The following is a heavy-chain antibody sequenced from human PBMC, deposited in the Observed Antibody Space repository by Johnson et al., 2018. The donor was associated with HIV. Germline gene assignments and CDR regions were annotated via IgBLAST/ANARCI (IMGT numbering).Heavy chain of an antibody. J-gene: IGHJ3*02. D-gene: IGHD1-26*01. Sequence: VQLVESGGVVVQPGGSLRLSCAASGFTFDDYAMHWVRQAPGKGLVCVTLISWVGGSSYYVDLVKGRFLISRDNSKNSLYLQMNSLRAEDTALYYCAKDSGSYLNAFDIWGQVTMVTVSS. V-gene: IGHV3-43D*03. CDR3: AKDSGSYLNAFDI. CDR2: ISWVGGSS. CDR1: GFTFDDYA.